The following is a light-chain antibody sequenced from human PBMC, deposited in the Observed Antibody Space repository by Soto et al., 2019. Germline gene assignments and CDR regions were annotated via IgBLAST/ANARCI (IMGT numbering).Light chain of an antibody. CDR1: QSVNSNY. V-gene: IGKV3-15*01. CDR3: QQYNNWPRT. Sequence: TQSPGTLSLSPGERATLSCGSSQSVNSNYLAWYQQKPGQAPRLLMHGATTRATGIPARFSGSGSGTEFTLTISSLQSEDFEVYYCQQYNNWPRTFGQGTKVDIK. CDR2: GAT. J-gene: IGKJ1*01.